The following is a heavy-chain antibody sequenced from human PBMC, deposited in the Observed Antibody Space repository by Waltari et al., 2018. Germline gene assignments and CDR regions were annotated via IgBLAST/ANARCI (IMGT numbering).Heavy chain of an antibody. CDR1: GYTLTELS. CDR3: AKTVMVRGVIIRGWAFDI. Sequence: QVQLVQSGAEVKKPGASVKVSCKVSGYTLTELSMHWVRQAPGQGLEWMGGFDPEDGETIYAQKFQGRVTMTEDTSTDTAYMELSSLRSEDTAVYYCAKTVMVRGVIIRGWAFDIWGQGTMVTVSS. J-gene: IGHJ3*02. D-gene: IGHD3-10*01. CDR2: FDPEDGET. V-gene: IGHV1-24*01.